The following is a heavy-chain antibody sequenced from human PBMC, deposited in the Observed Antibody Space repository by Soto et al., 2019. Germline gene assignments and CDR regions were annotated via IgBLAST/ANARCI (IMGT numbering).Heavy chain of an antibody. CDR3: AKEEPYDSSGGYYFDY. D-gene: IGHD3-22*01. CDR2: ISWDGGST. J-gene: IGHJ4*02. CDR1: GFTFDDYT. Sequence: GGSLRLSCAASGFTFDDYTMHWVRQAPGKGLEWVSLISWDGGSTYYADSVKGRFTISRDNSKNSLYLQMSSLRTEDTALYYCAKEEPYDSSGGYYFDYWGQGTLVTVSS. V-gene: IGHV3-43*01.